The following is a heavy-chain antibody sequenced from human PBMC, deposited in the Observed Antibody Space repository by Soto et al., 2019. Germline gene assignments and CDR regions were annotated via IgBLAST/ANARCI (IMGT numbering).Heavy chain of an antibody. CDR2: IIPILGIA. J-gene: IGHJ4*02. V-gene: IGHV1-69*02. CDR3: ARHHAPLLYYDFWSGYYVN. Sequence: QVQLVQSGAEVKKPGSSVKVSCKASGGTFSSYTISWVRQAPGQGLEWMGRIIPILGIANYAQKFQGRVTITADKSTSTAYMELSSLRSEDTAVYYCARHHAPLLYYDFWSGYYVNWGQGTLVTVSS. CDR1: GGTFSSYT. D-gene: IGHD3-3*01.